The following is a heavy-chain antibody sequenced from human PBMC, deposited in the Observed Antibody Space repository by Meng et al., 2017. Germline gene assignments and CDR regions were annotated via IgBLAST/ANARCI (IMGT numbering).Heavy chain of an antibody. J-gene: IGHJ4*02. CDR3: ARIGDWGSTRYFDY. CDR2: IYHSGST. D-gene: IGHD7-27*01. V-gene: IGHV4-4*02. Sequence: QVRLQELGPGRGNPAGTLALPVAVFGGSISSSNWWSWVRQPPGKGLEWIGEIYHSGSTNYNPSLKSRVTISVDKSKNQFSLKLSSVTAADTAVYYCARIGDWGSTRYFDYWGQGTLVTVSS. CDR1: GGSISSSNW.